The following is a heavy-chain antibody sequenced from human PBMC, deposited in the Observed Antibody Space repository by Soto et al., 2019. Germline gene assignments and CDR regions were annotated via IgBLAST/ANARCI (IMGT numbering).Heavy chain of an antibody. CDR2: ISGSGGST. CDR1: GFTFSSYA. J-gene: IGHJ5*02. Sequence: EVQLLESGGGLVQPGGSLRLSCAASGFTFSSYAMSWVRQAPGKGLEWVSAISGSGGSTYYADSVKGRFTISRDNSKNTLYLKMNSLRTEDTALYYCAKPDIVVVQAAVVPHGAWFDPWGQGTLVTVSS. D-gene: IGHD2-2*01. CDR3: AKPDIVVVQAAVVPHGAWFDP. V-gene: IGHV3-23*01.